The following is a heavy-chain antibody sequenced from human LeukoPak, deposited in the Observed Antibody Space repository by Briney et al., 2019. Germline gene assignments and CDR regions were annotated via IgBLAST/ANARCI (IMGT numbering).Heavy chain of an antibody. CDR2: IYYSGST. Sequence: PSETLSLTCTVSGGSISSSSYYWGWIRQPLGKGLEWIGSIYYSGSTYYNPSLKSRVTISVDTSKNQFSLKLSSVTAADTAVYYCASTRVVPAAPFDYWGQGTLVTVSS. CDR1: GGSISSSSYY. D-gene: IGHD2-2*01. CDR3: ASTRVVPAAPFDY. V-gene: IGHV4-39*01. J-gene: IGHJ4*02.